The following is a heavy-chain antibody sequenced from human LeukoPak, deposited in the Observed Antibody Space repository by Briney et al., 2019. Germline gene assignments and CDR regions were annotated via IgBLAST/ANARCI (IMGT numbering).Heavy chain of an antibody. CDR3: ARAATAYDFWSGSLINWFDP. CDR2: IYYSGST. V-gene: IGHV4-59*01. J-gene: IGHJ5*02. CDR1: GGSISSYY. D-gene: IGHD3-3*01. Sequence: SETLSLTCTVSGGSISSYYWSCIRQPPGKGLEWVGYIYYSGSTNYNPSLTRRVTISVETSKNQFSLKLSSVTAADTAVYYCARAATAYDFWSGSLINWFDPWGQGTLVTVSS.